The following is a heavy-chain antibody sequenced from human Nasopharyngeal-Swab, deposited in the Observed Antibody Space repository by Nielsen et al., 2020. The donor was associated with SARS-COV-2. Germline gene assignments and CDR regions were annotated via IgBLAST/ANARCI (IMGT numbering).Heavy chain of an antibody. V-gene: IGHV1-18*01. Sequence: ASVKVYGKASGYTFTSNGIRGVRQAPGQGLEWMGWISSYNGNTNYAQKLQGRVTMTTDTSTSTAYMELRSLRSDDTAVYYCARALYSYYYMDVWGKGTTVTVSS. CDR2: ISSYNGNT. CDR1: GYTFTSNG. CDR3: ARALYSYYYMDV. J-gene: IGHJ6*03. D-gene: IGHD2-8*01.